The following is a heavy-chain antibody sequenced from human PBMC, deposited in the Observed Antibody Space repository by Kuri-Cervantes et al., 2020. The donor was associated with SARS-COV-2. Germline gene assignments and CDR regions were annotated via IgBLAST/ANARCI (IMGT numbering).Heavy chain of an antibody. V-gene: IGHV4-59*12. CDR3: ARELTNWGSGGSAYDAFDI. CDR1: GGSISSYY. Sequence: SETLSLTCTVSGGSISSYYWSWIRQPPGKGLEWIGYIYYSGSTNYNPSLKSRVTISVDMSKNQFSLKLSSVTAADTAVYYCARELTNWGSGGSAYDAFDIWGQGTMVTVSS. CDR2: IYYSGST. J-gene: IGHJ3*02. D-gene: IGHD7-27*01.